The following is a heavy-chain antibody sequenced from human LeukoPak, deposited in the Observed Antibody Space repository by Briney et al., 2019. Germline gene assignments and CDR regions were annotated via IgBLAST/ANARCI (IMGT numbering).Heavy chain of an antibody. Sequence: GASVKVSCKASGYTFTSYYMHWVRPAPGQGLEWMGIINPSGGTTSYAQKFQGRVTMTRDTSTGTVYMELSSLRSEDTAVYYCARGRSYEVDAFDIWGQGTTVTVSS. D-gene: IGHD6-6*01. CDR3: ARGRSYEVDAFDI. J-gene: IGHJ3*02. CDR1: GYTFTSYY. V-gene: IGHV1-46*01. CDR2: INPSGGTT.